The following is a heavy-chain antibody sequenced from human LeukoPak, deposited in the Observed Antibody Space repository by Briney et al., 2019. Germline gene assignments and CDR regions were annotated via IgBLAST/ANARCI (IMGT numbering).Heavy chain of an antibody. D-gene: IGHD3-16*02. V-gene: IGHV3-48*01. Sequence: GGSLRLSCAASGFPFSSYSMNWVRQAPGKGLEWVSYISSAGDTIYYADSVKGRFTISRDDAKNSLYLQMNGLRAEDTAVYYCAREGFYDYVWGSYRSFDYWGQGTLVTVSS. CDR1: GFPFSSYS. CDR2: ISSAGDTI. CDR3: AREGFYDYVWGSYRSFDY. J-gene: IGHJ4*02.